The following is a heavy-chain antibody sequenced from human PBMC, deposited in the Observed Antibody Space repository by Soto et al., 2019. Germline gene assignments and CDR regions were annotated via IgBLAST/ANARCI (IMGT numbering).Heavy chain of an antibody. V-gene: IGHV3-49*04. D-gene: IGHD3-10*01. CDR1: GFTFSSYA. CDR3: TRDLKVTGNYYYYGMDV. CDR2: IRSKAYGGTT. J-gene: IGHJ6*02. Sequence: SLRLSCAASGFTFSSYAMSWVRQAPGKGLEWVGFIRSKAYGGTTEYAASVKGRFTISRDDSKSIAYLQMNSLKTEDTAVYYCTRDLKVTGNYYYYGMDVWGQGTTVTVSS.